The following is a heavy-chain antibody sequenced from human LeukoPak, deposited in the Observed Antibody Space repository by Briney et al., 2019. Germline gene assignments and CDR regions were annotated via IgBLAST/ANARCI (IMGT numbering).Heavy chain of an antibody. V-gene: IGHV3-21*01. J-gene: IGHJ6*02. CDR3: ARSNYYYYGMDV. CDR1: GFTFSSYS. CDR2: ISTSSSYI. Sequence: GGSLRLSCAASGFTFSSYSMNWVRQAPGKGLEWVSSISTSSSYIYSADSVKGRFTISRDNAKNSLYLQMNSLRAEDTAVYYCARSNYYYYGMDVWGQGTTVTVSS.